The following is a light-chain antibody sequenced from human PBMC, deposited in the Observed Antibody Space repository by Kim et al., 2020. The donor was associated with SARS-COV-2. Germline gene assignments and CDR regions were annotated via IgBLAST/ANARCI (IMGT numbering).Light chain of an antibody. CDR2: TAS. CDR1: QTISGY. Sequence: SASIGDRVTITCRTSQTISGYLNWYQQKPGKAPKLLIFTASNLQTGVPSRFSGDGFGTEFTLTISSLQLEDFATYYCQQSDSPPHTFGPGTKLEI. V-gene: IGKV1-39*01. J-gene: IGKJ2*01. CDR3: QQSDSPPHT.